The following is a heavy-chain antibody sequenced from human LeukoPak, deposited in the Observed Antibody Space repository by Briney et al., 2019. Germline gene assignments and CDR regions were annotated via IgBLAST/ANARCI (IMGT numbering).Heavy chain of an antibody. V-gene: IGHV3-11*06. D-gene: IGHD5-18*01. CDR3: ATDSGYSYGSSDY. CDR2: ISSSSDYT. J-gene: IGHJ4*02. CDR1: GFTFSDSY. Sequence: GGSLILSCAASGFTFSDSYMSWIRQAPGKGLEWVSYISSSSDYTNYADSVKGRFTISRDNAKNSLYLQMNSLRAEDTAVYYCATDSGYSYGSSDYWGQGTLVTVSS.